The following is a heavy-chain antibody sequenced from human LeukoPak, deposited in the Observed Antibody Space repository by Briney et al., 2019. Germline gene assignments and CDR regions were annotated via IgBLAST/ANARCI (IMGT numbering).Heavy chain of an antibody. J-gene: IGHJ4*01. D-gene: IGHD3-10*01. Sequence: PSETLSLTCTVSDASVTTYSWSWLRPPAGKGLEWIGRVYSSGTTKYNPSLKSRVAISADTSKNHFSPKLPSVTAADTAVYYCARDHYGSGSYKAYFDYWGHGIQVTVSS. CDR2: VYSSGTT. CDR3: ARDHYGSGSYKAYFDY. CDR1: DASVTTYS. V-gene: IGHV4-4*07.